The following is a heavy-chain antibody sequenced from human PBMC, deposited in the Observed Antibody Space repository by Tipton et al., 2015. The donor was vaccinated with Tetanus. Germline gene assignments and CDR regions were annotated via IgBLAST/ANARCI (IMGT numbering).Heavy chain of an antibody. D-gene: IGHD6-19*01. J-gene: IGHJ4*02. CDR3: ARVPTNPLAVDRSTGY. V-gene: IGHV1-18*01. CDR2: ISVYNGNT. CDR1: GYTFNTFG. Sequence: QLVQSGAEVKKPGVSVKVSCKASGYTFNTFGISWVRQAPGQGLEWIGWISVYNGNTNYGQNVQGRVTMTTDTPTSTAYMELRSLRSDDTAVYYCARVPTNPLAVDRSTGYWGQGTLVTVSS.